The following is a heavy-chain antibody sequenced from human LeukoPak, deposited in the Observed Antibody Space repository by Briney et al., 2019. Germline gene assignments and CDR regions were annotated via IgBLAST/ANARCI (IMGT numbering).Heavy chain of an antibody. V-gene: IGHV4-59*08. CDR3: ARVFSVTRSGYYYYMDV. D-gene: IGHD3-16*01. CDR1: GGSISSYY. CDR2: IYYSGST. Sequence: PSETLSLTCTVSGGSISSYYWSWIRQPPGKGLEWIGYIYYSGSTNYNPSLKSRVTISVDTSKNQFSLKLSSVTAADTAVYYCARVFSVTRSGYYYYMDVWGKGTTVTVSS. J-gene: IGHJ6*03.